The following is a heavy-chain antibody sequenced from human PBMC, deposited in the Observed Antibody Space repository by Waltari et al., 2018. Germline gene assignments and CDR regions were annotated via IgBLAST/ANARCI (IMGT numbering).Heavy chain of an antibody. CDR1: GFTFSSSG. D-gene: IGHD6-19*01. CDR2: IRYDGSNK. V-gene: IGHV3-30*02. J-gene: IGHJ4*02. CDR3: AKDRGWPNYLDY. Sequence: QVQLVESGGGGVQPGGSLSLSCSASGFTFSSSGMHWVRQAAGKGLEWVAFIRYDGSNKYYGDSLKGRFTISGDNSKNTLYLQMNSLRPEDTAVYYCAKDRGWPNYLDYWGQGTLVTVSS.